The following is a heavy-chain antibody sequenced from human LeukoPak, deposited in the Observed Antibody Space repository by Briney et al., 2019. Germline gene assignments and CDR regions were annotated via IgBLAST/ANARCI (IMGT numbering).Heavy chain of an antibody. Sequence: GGSLRLSCAASEFTFSSYSMQWVRQAPGKGLEWVAVISYDGSNKYYADSVKGRFTVSRDNSKNTLYLQINSLRAEDTAMFHCARDGYNFAFDYWGQGTLVTVSS. CDR2: ISYDGSNK. D-gene: IGHD5-24*01. CDR3: ARDGYNFAFDY. CDR1: EFTFSSYS. J-gene: IGHJ4*02. V-gene: IGHV3-30-3*01.